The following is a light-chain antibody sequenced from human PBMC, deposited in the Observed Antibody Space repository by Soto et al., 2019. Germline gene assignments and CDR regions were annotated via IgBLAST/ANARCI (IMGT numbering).Light chain of an antibody. CDR3: QQYDRSPRT. CDR2: GAS. V-gene: IGKV3-20*01. J-gene: IGKJ1*01. Sequence: EIVMTQSPATLSVSPGERATLSCRASQSIDINLVWYQQKPGQSPRLLIYGASNRATGIPDRFSGSGSGTDFTLTISRLEPEDFAVYYCQQYDRSPRTFGQGTKV. CDR1: QSIDIN.